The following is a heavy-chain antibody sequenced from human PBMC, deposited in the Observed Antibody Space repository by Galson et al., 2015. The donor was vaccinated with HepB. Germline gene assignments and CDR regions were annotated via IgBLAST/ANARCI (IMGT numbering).Heavy chain of an antibody. D-gene: IGHD6-13*01. J-gene: IGHJ4*02. CDR1: GYSFTTYY. CDR3: SKVSAGSWRQTSFDS. V-gene: IGHV1-46*03. CDR2: IDPSGGSA. Sequence: SVKVSCKASGYSFTTYYMSWVRQAPGQGLEWMGVIDPSGGSANYAQKFQGRVTMTRDTSTSTVYMELSRLRSEDTAVYFCSKVSAGSWRQTSFDSWGRGTLVTVSS.